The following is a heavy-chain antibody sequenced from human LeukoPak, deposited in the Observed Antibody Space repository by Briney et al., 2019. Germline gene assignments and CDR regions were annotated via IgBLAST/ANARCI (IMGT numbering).Heavy chain of an antibody. CDR1: GGSISRYY. V-gene: IGHV4-59*01. J-gene: IGHJ4*02. Sequence: SETLSLTCTVSGGSISRYYWSWIRQPPGKGMEWIGYIYYSGSTNYNPSLKSRVTISVDTSKNQFSLRLSSVIAADTAVYYCASPGIVAAGTDRGFDYWGQGTLVTVSS. D-gene: IGHD6-13*01. CDR3: ASPGIVAAGTDRGFDY. CDR2: IYYSGST.